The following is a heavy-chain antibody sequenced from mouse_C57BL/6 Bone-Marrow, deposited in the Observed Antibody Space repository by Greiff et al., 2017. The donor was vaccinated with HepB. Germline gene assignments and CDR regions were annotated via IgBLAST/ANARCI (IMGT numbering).Heavy chain of an antibody. J-gene: IGHJ2*01. Sequence: EVKLEESGPGLVKPSQSLSLTCSVTGYSITSGYYWNWIRQFPGNKLEWMGYISYDGSNNYNPSLKNRISITRDTSKNQFFLKLNSVTTEDTATYYCARWVLITTVVAEGDYWGQGTTLTVSS. CDR1: GYSITSGYY. CDR3: ARWVLITTVVAEGDY. D-gene: IGHD1-1*01. CDR2: ISYDGSN. V-gene: IGHV3-6*01.